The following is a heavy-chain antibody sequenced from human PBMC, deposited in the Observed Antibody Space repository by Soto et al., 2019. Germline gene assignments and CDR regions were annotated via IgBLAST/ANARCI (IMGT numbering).Heavy chain of an antibody. CDR3: ARDGNRGYDMDV. Sequence: EVQVMESGGGLVQPGGSLRLSCEGSGFTFSTYNMDWVRQAPGKGLEWVSYMSNTGRTIFYADSVRGRFTISRDNAKNALFLQMNSLRDEDTAVYYCARDGNRGYDMDVWGQGTTVTVSS. CDR1: GFTFSTYN. CDR2: MSNTGRTI. J-gene: IGHJ6*02. V-gene: IGHV3-48*02.